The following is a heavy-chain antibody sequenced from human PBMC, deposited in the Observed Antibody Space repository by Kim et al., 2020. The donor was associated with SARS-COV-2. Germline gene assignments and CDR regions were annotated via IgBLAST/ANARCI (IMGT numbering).Heavy chain of an antibody. J-gene: IGHJ5*02. D-gene: IGHD2-21*02. CDR2: VINVGTT. CDR1: GASITSFH. CDR3: ATQLSDSHSSNTLAS. Sequence: SETLSLTCTVSGASITSFHWSFIRQSPGKGLEWIADVINVGTTDYNPSRQSRVTLSIDTSKNQVSLSLTSVTAADTAIYFCATQLSDSHSSNTLASWGPGRLITVAS. V-gene: IGHV4-59*08.